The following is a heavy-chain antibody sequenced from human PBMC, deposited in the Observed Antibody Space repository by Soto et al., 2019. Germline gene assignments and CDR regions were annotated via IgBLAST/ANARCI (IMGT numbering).Heavy chain of an antibody. J-gene: IGHJ5*02. CDR3: ARDRVLIAAAGINWFDP. Sequence: GASVKVSCKASGGTFSSYAISWVRQAPGQGLEWMGGIIPIFGTANYAQKFQGRVTITADKSTSTAYMELSSLRSEDTAVYYCARDRVLIAAAGINWFDPWGQGTLVTVSS. CDR2: IIPIFGTA. D-gene: IGHD6-13*01. CDR1: GGTFSSYA. V-gene: IGHV1-69*06.